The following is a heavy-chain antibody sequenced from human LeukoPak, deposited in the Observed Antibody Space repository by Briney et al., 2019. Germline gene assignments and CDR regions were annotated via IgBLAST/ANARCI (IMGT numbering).Heavy chain of an antibody. D-gene: IGHD3-10*01. CDR1: GFTFSSYA. Sequence: PGGSLRLSCVASGFTFSSYAMSWVRQAPGKGLEWVSAISGSGGSTYYADSVKGRFTISRDNSKNTLYLQMNSLRAEDTAVYYCAKDDIGFGEFRYWGQGTLVTVSS. V-gene: IGHV3-23*01. CDR2: ISGSGGST. J-gene: IGHJ4*02. CDR3: AKDDIGFGEFRY.